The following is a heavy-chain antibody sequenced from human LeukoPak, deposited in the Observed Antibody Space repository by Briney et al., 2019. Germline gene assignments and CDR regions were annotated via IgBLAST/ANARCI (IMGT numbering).Heavy chain of an antibody. D-gene: IGHD2-8*01. CDR1: GFTFTNYG. V-gene: IGHV3-30*19. J-gene: IGHJ4*02. CDR2: ISYDGSNK. CDR3: ARDLYGGQPNYYFDY. Sequence: GRSLGLSCTTSGFTFTNYGINWVRQAPGKGLEWVAVISYDGSNKYYADSVKGRFTISRDNSKNTLYLQMNSLRAEDTAVYYCARDLYGGQPNYYFDYWGQGTLVTVSS.